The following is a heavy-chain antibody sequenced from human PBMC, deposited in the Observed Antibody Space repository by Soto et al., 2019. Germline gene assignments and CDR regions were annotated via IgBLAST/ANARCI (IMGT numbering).Heavy chain of an antibody. CDR3: ARESTVNYFDY. D-gene: IGHD4-17*01. V-gene: IGHV3-30-3*01. CDR1: GFTFSSYA. Sequence: GGSLRLSCAASGFTFSSYAMHWVRQAPGKGLEWVAVISYDGSNKYYADSVKGRFTISRDNSKNTLYLQMNSLRAEDTAVYYCARESTVNYFDYWGQGTLVTVSS. CDR2: ISYDGSNK. J-gene: IGHJ4*02.